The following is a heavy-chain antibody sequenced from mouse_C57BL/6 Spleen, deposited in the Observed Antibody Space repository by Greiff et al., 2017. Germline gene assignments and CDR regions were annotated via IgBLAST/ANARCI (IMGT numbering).Heavy chain of an antibody. V-gene: IGHV5-9-1*02. J-gene: IGHJ4*01. Sequence: EVQGVESGEGLVKPGGSLKLSCAASGFTFSSYAMSWVRQTPEKRLEWVAYISSGGDNTYYADTVKGRFTISKDNARNTLYLQMSSLKSEDTAMYYCTGGYGYDDAMDYWGQGTSVTVSS. CDR1: GFTFSSYA. CDR3: TGGYGYDDAMDY. D-gene: IGHD2-2*01. CDR2: ISSGGDNT.